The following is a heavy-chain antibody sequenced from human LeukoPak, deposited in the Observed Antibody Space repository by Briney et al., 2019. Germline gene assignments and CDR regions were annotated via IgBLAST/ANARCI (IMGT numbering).Heavy chain of an antibody. J-gene: IGHJ4*02. Sequence: PGGSLRLSCAASGFTFSSFAMSWVRQAPGKGLEWVSTITDSGDTTYSADSVKGRFTISRDNSKNTLYLQVNSLRAEDTAIYYCARARGTGPGAHFDYWGQGTLVIVSS. V-gene: IGHV3-23*01. CDR1: GFTFSSFA. CDR3: ARARGTGPGAHFDY. CDR2: ITDSGDTT. D-gene: IGHD3-10*01.